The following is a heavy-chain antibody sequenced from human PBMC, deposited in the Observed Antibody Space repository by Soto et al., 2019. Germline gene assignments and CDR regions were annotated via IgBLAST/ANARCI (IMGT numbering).Heavy chain of an antibody. CDR2: MNPNSGNT. Sequence: ASVKVSCKASGYTFTSYDINWVRQATGQGLEWMGWMNPNSGNTGYAQKFQGRVTMTRNTSISTAYMELSSLRSEDTAVYYCARGRVYDFWSGPDYYYYYMDVWGKGTTVTVSS. J-gene: IGHJ6*03. CDR3: ARGRVYDFWSGPDYYYYYMDV. D-gene: IGHD3-3*01. CDR1: GYTFTSYD. V-gene: IGHV1-8*01.